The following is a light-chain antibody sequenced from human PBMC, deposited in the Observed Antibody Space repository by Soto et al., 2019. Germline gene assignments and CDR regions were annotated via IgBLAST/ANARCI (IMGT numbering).Light chain of an antibody. J-gene: IGKJ4*01. CDR3: QQYNSWPLT. CDR1: QSVSSSY. CDR2: GAS. Sequence: EIVLTQSPGTLSLSPVERATLSCRASQSVSSSYLAWYQQKPGQAPRLLIYGASSRATGIPDRFSGSGSGTEFTLTISSLQSEDFAVYYCQQYNSWPLTFGGGTKVDIK. V-gene: IGKV3-20*01.